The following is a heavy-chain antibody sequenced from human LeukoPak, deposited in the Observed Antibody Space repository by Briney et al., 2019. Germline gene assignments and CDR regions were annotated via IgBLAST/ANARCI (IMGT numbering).Heavy chain of an antibody. CDR1: GFIFNNYG. Sequence: GGSLRLSCAASGFIFNNYGLIWVRQAPGKGLEWVSAISNDGGGTNYADFVKGRFTISRDNSKNTVFLQMTSLRAEDTALYYCAKGSSGYFVDLWGQGTLVTVSS. CDR3: AKGSSGYFVDL. V-gene: IGHV3-23*01. J-gene: IGHJ5*02. CDR2: ISNDGGGT. D-gene: IGHD3-22*01.